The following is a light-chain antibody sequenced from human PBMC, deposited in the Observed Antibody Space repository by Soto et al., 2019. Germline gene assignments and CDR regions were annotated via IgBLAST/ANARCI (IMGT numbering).Light chain of an antibody. CDR3: QQYNNWPWT. CDR1: QAISSN. J-gene: IGKJ1*01. CDR2: GAS. Sequence: EIVMTQSPATLSVSRGERATLSSRANQAISSNLAWYQQKPGQAPRLLIYGASTRATGIPDRFSGSGSGTEFTLTISSLQSEDFAVYYCQQYNNWPWTFGQGTKVDIK. V-gene: IGKV3-15*01.